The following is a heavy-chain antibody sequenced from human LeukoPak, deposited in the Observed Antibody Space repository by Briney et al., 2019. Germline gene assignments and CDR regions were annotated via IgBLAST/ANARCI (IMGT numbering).Heavy chain of an antibody. CDR2: ITSSSSYT. Sequence: GGSLRLSCATSGFTFISAWMTWVRQAPGKGLEWVSSITSSSSYTFYADSVRGRFTISRDNAKNSLYLQMNSLRAEDTAIYYCARDPYNGGYGASYYYYMDVWGKGTTVTISS. CDR1: GFTFISAW. D-gene: IGHD1-26*01. V-gene: IGHV3-21*01. CDR3: ARDPYNGGYGASYYYYMDV. J-gene: IGHJ6*03.